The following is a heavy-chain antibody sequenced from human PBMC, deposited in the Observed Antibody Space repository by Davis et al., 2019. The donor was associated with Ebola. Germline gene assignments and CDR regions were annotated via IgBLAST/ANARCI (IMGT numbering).Heavy chain of an antibody. CDR2: ISGSGGST. CDR3: GKDTNWGYSYVFDH. J-gene: IGHJ4*02. D-gene: IGHD5-18*01. Sequence: GESLKISCAASGFTFSSYAMSWVRQAPGKGLEWVSAISGSGGSTYYADSVKGRFTISRDNSKNTLYLQMNSLRAEDTALYYCGKDTNWGYSYVFDHWGQGTLVTVSS. CDR1: GFTFSSYA. V-gene: IGHV3-23*01.